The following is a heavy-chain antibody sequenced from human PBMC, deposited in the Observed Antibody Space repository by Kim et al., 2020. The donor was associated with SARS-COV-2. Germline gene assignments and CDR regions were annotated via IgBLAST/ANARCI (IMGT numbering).Heavy chain of an antibody. J-gene: IGHJ4*02. Sequence: LSLTCAASGFTFSTYWMTWVRQAPGKGLEWVANINQDGSDNNYVDSVKGRFTISRDNAKNSLYLQMNTLRVEDTAVYYCARPRITAAWAGMNYWGQGTLVTVSS. CDR1: GFTFSTYW. V-gene: IGHV3-7*05. D-gene: IGHD6-13*01. CDR3: ARPRITAAWAGMNY. CDR2: INQDGSDN.